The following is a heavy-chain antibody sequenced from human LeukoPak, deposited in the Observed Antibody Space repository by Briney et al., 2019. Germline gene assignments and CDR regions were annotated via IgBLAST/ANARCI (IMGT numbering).Heavy chain of an antibody. V-gene: IGHV3-48*01. D-gene: IGHD3-10*01. CDR3: ARDSLMVRGNYDY. J-gene: IGHJ4*02. CDR1: GFTFSSYS. Sequence: PGGSLRLSCAASGFTFSSYSMNWVRQAPGKGLEWVSYISSSSSTIYYADSVKGRFTISRDNAKNSLYLQMNSLRAEDTAVYYCARDSLMVRGNYDYWGQGTLVTVSS. CDR2: ISSSSSTI.